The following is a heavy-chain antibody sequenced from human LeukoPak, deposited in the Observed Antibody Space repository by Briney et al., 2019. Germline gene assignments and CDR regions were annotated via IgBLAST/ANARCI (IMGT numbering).Heavy chain of an antibody. CDR2: IIPIFGTA. CDR1: GGTFSSYA. J-gene: IGHJ4*02. Sequence: GASVKVSCKASGGTFSSYAISWVRQAPGQGLEWMGGIIPIFGTANYAQKFQGRVTITADESTSTAYMELSSLRSEDTAVYYCARDLEDYGGNSAGYWGQGTLVTVSS. D-gene: IGHD4-23*01. CDR3: ARDLEDYGGNSAGY. V-gene: IGHV1-69*13.